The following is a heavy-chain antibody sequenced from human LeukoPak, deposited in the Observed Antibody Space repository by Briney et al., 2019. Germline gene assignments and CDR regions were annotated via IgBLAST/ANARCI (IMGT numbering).Heavy chain of an antibody. CDR1: GFTFSSYG. CDR2: ISDSGSDT. V-gene: IGHV3-23*01. J-gene: IGHJ4*02. D-gene: IGHD6-6*01. CDR3: AKRVPYSSSSVDFDS. Sequence: PGGSLRLSCAASGFTFSSYGLSWVRQTPGKGLEWVSAISDSGSDTYYTDSVKGRFTISKDNSKNTLYLQMNSLRAEDTAVYYCAKRVPYSSSSVDFDSWGQGTLVTVSS.